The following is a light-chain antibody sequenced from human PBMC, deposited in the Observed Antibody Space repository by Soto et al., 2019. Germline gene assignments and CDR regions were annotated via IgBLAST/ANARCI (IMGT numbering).Light chain of an antibody. CDR2: EVT. V-gene: IGLV2-8*01. Sequence: QSALTQPPSASGSPGQSVTISCTGTSSDVGAYNYVSWYQQYPGKAPKLMIYEVTKRPSGVPDRFSGYKSGNTASLTVSGLQAEDEADYYRTSYVGNDIWVFGGGTKLTVL. J-gene: IGLJ3*02. CDR1: SSDVGAYNY. CDR3: TSYVGNDIWV.